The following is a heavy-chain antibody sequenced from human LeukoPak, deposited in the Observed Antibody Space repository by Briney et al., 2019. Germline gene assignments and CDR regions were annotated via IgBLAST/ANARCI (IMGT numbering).Heavy chain of an antibody. D-gene: IGHD3-10*01. Sequence: SETLSLTCTVSGGSISSSSYYWGWIRQPPGKGLEWIGSIYYNGSTYYNPSLKSRVTISVDTSKNQFSLKLSSVTAADTAVYYCASRAVRGVIPYWGQGTLVTVSS. CDR2: IYYNGST. J-gene: IGHJ4*02. CDR1: GGSISSSSYY. V-gene: IGHV4-39*07. CDR3: ASRAVRGVIPY.